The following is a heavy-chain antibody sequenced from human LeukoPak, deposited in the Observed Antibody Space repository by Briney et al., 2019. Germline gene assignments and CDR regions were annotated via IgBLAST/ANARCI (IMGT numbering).Heavy chain of an antibody. CDR3: ARDMAMIVGWFDP. J-gene: IGHJ5*02. Sequence: SETLSLTCTVSGYSIRSGHYWGWIRQPPGKGLEWIGSMYHSGTTSYNPSLKSRVTMAVDTSKNQFSLELTSVTAADTAVYYCARDMAMIVGWFDPWGQGTLVTVSS. D-gene: IGHD3-22*01. CDR2: MYHSGTT. V-gene: IGHV4-38-2*02. CDR1: GYSIRSGHY.